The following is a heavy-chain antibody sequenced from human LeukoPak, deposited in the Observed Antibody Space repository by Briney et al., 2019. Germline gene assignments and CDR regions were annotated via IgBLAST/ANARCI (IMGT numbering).Heavy chain of an antibody. V-gene: IGHV4-59*01. J-gene: IGHJ4*02. D-gene: IGHD6-6*01. CDR2: IYYSGST. CDR1: GGSISSYY. Sequence: SETLSLTCTVSGGSISSYYWSWIRQPAGKGLEWIGYIYYSGSTNYNPSLKSRVTISVDTSKNQFSLKLSSVTAADTAVYYCAREGFGLVAVPTRYFDYWGQGTLVTVSS. CDR3: AREGFGLVAVPTRYFDY.